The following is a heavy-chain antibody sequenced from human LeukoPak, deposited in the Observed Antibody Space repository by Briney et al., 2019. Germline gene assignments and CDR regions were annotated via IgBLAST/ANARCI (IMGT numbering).Heavy chain of an antibody. CDR1: GGSISSSSYY. CDR2: IYYSGST. J-gene: IGHJ3*02. Sequence: PSETLSLTCTVSGGSISSSSYYWGWIRQPPGKGLEWIGSIYYSGSTYYNPSLKSRVTISVDTSKNQFSLKLSSVTAADTAVYYCARPPRYSMEAFDIWGQGTMVTVSS. CDR3: ARPPRYSMEAFDI. D-gene: IGHD4-11*01. V-gene: IGHV4-39*01.